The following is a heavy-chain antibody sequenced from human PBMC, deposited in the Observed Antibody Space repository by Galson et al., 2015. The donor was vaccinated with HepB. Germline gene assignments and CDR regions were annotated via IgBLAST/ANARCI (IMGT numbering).Heavy chain of an antibody. V-gene: IGHV3-30-3*01. J-gene: IGHJ4*02. Sequence: SLRLSCAASGFTFISYAMYWVRQAPGKGLEWVAVISFDGSNKYYADSVKGRFTISRDNSKNTLYLQMNSLRPEDTAVYYCARGGGGSYPYFDYWGQGTLVTVSS. CDR2: ISFDGSNK. CDR3: ARGGGGSYPYFDY. D-gene: IGHD1-26*01. CDR1: GFTFISYA.